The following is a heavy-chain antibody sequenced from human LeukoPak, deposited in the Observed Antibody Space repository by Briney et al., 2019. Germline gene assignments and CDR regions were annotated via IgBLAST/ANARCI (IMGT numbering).Heavy chain of an antibody. V-gene: IGHV3-23*01. D-gene: IGHD2-2*01. J-gene: IGHJ4*02. Sequence: PGGSLRLSCAASGFTFSSYAMGWVRQAPGKGLEWVSAISGSGGSTYYADSVKGRFTISRDNSKNTLYLQMNSLRAEDTAVYYCAKTVACSSTSCYVGDRDPYYFDYWGQGTLVTVSS. CDR3: AKTVACSSTSCYVGDRDPYYFDY. CDR1: GFTFSSYA. CDR2: ISGSGGST.